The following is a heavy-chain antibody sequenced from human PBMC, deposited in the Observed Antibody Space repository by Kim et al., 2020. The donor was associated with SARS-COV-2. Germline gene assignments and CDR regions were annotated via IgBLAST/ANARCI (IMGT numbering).Heavy chain of an antibody. CDR1: GGSISSGSYY. D-gene: IGHD3-9*01. V-gene: IGHV4-61*02. CDR3: AREGGLRYFDWLLLPYWYFDL. J-gene: IGHJ2*01. Sequence: SETLSLTCTVSGGSISSGSYYWSWIRQPAGKGLEWIGRIYTSGSTNYNPSLKSRVTISVDTSKNQFSLKLSSVTAADTAVYYCAREGGLRYFDWLLLPYWYFDLWGRGTLVTVSS. CDR2: IYTSGST.